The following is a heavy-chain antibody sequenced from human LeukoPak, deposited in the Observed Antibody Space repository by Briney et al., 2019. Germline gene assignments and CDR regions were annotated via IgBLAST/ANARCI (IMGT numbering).Heavy chain of an antibody. D-gene: IGHD3-10*01. CDR1: GGSFSGYY. CDR2: INHSGST. V-gene: IGHV4-34*01. Sequence: SETLSLTRAVYGGSFSGYYWSWIRQPPGKGLEWIGEINHSGSTNYNPSLKSRVTISVDTSKNQFSLKLSSVTAADTAVYYCARRLGGSSGSYYRNYYYYYMDVWGKGTTVTISS. CDR3: ARRLGGSSGSYYRNYYYYYMDV. J-gene: IGHJ6*03.